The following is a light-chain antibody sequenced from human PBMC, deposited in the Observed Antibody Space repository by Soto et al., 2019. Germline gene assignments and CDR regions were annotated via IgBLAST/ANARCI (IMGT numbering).Light chain of an antibody. V-gene: IGKV3-15*01. CDR3: QQANDWPPT. Sequence: EFVLTQSPGTLSLSPGERATLSCRASQTVRNNLAWYQQKPGQAPRLLIFDASTRATGIPARFSGSGSGTEFTLTISSLQSEDFAVYYCQQANDWPPTFGQGTRV. CDR1: QTVRNN. CDR2: DAS. J-gene: IGKJ1*01.